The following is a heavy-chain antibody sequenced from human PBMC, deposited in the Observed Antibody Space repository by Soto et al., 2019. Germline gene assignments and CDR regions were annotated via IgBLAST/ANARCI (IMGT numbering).Heavy chain of an antibody. CDR1: GGSISSYR. J-gene: IGHJ5*02. CDR2: LNTYGNT. D-gene: IGHD1-7*01. CDR3: GRESGETWDYEAS. Sequence: NPSETLSPTCTVSGGSISSYRWSWIRQPAGKGLEWIGRLNTYGNTHYNPSLKSRVTVSVDTSRNQFFLTLRSVTAADSAVYHCGRESGETWDYEASWGQGTPVTVSS. V-gene: IGHV4-4*07.